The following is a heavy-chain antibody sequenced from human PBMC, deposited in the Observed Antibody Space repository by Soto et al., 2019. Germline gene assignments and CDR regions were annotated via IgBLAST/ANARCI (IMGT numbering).Heavy chain of an antibody. D-gene: IGHD6-19*01. V-gene: IGHV1-69*06. CDR3: ARTVQLAVAGIDAFDI. CDR1: GGTFSSYA. J-gene: IGHJ3*02. CDR2: IIPIFGTA. Sequence: QVQLVQSGAEVKKPGSSVKVSCKASGGTFSSYAISWVRQAPGQGLEWMGGIIPIFGTANYAQKFQGRATITADKSTSTAYMERSSLRSEDTAVNYGARTVQLAVAGIDAFDIWCQGTMVTVSS.